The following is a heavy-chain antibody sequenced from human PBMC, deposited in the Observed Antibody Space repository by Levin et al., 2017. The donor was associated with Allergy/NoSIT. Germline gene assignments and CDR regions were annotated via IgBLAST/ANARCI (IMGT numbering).Heavy chain of an antibody. V-gene: IGHV4-4*02. Sequence: SETLSLTCAVSGGSISSSNWWSWVRQPPGKGLEWIGEIYHSGSTNYNPSLKSRVTISVDKSKNQFSLKLSSVTAADTAVYYCASQVGGGSYYYYFDYWGQGTLVTVSS. CDR3: ASQVGGGSYYYYFDY. J-gene: IGHJ4*02. CDR1: GGSISSSNW. CDR2: IYHSGST. D-gene: IGHD1-26*01.